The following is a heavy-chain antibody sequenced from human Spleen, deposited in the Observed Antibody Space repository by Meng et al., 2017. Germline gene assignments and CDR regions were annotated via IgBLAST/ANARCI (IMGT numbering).Heavy chain of an antibody. D-gene: IGHD3-10*01. J-gene: IGHJ4*02. CDR1: GFTFSTYG. CDR3: ANPRGG. V-gene: IGHV3-33*05. CDR2: ISYDGSEI. Sequence: QVQLVESGGGVVQPGRSLRLSCAASGFTFSTYGMHWVRQAPGKGLGWVAVISYDGSEIFYADSVKGRFTISRDNSKNTLYLQMNSLRAEDTAVYYCANPRGGWGQGTLVTVSS.